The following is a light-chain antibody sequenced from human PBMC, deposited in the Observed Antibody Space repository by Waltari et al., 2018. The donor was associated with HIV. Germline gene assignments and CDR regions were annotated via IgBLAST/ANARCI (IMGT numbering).Light chain of an antibody. CDR3: QQYGSSPYS. CDR2: DAS. Sequence: EIVLTQSPGTLSLSPGERATLSCRASQSVSSNYLAWYRQKPGQAPRLLIYDASSRATGIPDRFSGSGSGTHFTLTISRLEPEDFAVYYCQQYGSSPYSFGQGTKLEIK. V-gene: IGKV3-20*01. J-gene: IGKJ2*01. CDR1: QSVSSNY.